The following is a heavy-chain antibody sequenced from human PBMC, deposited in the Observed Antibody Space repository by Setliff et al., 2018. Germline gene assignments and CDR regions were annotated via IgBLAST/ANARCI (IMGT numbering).Heavy chain of an antibody. CDR1: GYSISSGYN. V-gene: IGHV4-38-2*01. CDR2: IYYRGST. D-gene: IGHD3-10*01. J-gene: IGHJ5*02. Sequence: PSETLSLTCAVSGYSISSGYNWGWIRQPPGKGLEWIASIYYRGSTSYNSSLKSRVSISVDTSNNQFSLKLSSVTAAETAMYYCARSGDYGSGRLSPWGQGTLVTVS. CDR3: ARSGDYGSGRLSP.